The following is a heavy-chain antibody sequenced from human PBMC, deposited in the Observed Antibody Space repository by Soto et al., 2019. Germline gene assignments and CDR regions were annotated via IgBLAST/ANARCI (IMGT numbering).Heavy chain of an antibody. D-gene: IGHD3-3*01. J-gene: IGHJ6*02. CDR2: ISSSGSTI. Sequence: PGGSLRLSCAASGFTFSSYEMNWVRQAPGKGVEWVSYISSSGSTIYYADSVKGRFTISRDNAKNSLYLQMNSLRSEDTSVYYCARDLSIFGVVSYYYYCMDVWGQGTTVTVSS. V-gene: IGHV3-48*03. CDR3: ARDLSIFGVVSYYYYCMDV. CDR1: GFTFSSYE.